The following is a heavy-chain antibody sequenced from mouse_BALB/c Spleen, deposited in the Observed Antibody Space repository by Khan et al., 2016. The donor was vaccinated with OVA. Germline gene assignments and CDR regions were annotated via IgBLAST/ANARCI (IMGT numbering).Heavy chain of an antibody. D-gene: IGHD1-1*01. CDR3: ARGNYYGYYFDY. Sequence: EVQLQESGPGLVKPSQSLSLTCTVTGYSITSGYAWNWIRQFPGNKLEWMGYISYSGGTSYNPSLKSRIPITRDPSKNQFFLQLNSLTTEDTATYYCARGNYYGYYFDYWGQGTTLTVSS. CDR1: GYSITSGYA. CDR2: ISYSGGT. V-gene: IGHV3-2*02. J-gene: IGHJ2*01.